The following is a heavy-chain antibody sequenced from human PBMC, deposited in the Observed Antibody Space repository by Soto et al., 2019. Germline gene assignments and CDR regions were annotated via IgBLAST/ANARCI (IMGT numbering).Heavy chain of an antibody. D-gene: IGHD1-26*01. Sequence: QVQLVQSGAEVKKPGSSVKVSCKASGGSFNTYTISWVPQAPGQGLQWMGGIIPIFGKPTYAQAFQGRVTIAADEHTSTVYMELRSLRSGDTALYYCASLNNWSSGDGRIDVWGRGTAVIVSS. CDR1: GGSFNTYT. V-gene: IGHV1-69*01. J-gene: IGHJ6*02. CDR3: ASLNNWSSGDGRIDV. CDR2: IIPIFGKP.